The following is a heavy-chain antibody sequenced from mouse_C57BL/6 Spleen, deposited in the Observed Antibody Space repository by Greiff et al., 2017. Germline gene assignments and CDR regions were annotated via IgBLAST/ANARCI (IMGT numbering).Heavy chain of an antibody. CDR1: GFTFSDYG. Sequence: EVMLVESGGGLVKPGGSLKLSCAASGFTFSDYGMHWVRQAPEKGLEWVAYISSGSSTIYYADTVKGRFTISRDNAKNTLFLQMTSLRSEDTAMYYWALYGSSYNAHWYFDVWGTGTTVTVSS. D-gene: IGHD1-1*01. J-gene: IGHJ1*03. CDR3: ALYGSSYNAHWYFDV. CDR2: ISSGSSTI. V-gene: IGHV5-17*01.